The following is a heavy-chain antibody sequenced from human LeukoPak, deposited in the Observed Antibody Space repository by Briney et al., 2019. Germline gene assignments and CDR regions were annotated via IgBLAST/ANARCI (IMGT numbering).Heavy chain of an antibody. CDR1: GGSFSGYY. D-gene: IGHD2-2*01. J-gene: IGHJ4*02. V-gene: IGHV4-34*01. Sequence: PSETLSLTCAVYGGSFSGYYWSWIRQPPGKGLEWIGEINHSGSTNYNASLKSRVTISVDTSKNQFSLKLSSVTAADTAVYYCARGGDIVVVPAADFDYWGQGTLVTVSS. CDR2: INHSGST. CDR3: ARGGDIVVVPAADFDY.